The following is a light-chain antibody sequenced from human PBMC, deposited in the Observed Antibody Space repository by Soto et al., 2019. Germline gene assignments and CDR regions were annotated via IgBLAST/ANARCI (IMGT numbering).Light chain of an antibody. Sequence: EIVMTQSPATLSVSPGERATLSCRASQSVSSNLAWYQQKPGQAPRLLIYGASTRATGIPARFSGSGSGTEFTLTISSLQSEDFAVYYCQHYNNWTRTFGQGTKEEIK. CDR2: GAS. J-gene: IGKJ1*01. CDR1: QSVSSN. CDR3: QHYNNWTRT. V-gene: IGKV3-15*01.